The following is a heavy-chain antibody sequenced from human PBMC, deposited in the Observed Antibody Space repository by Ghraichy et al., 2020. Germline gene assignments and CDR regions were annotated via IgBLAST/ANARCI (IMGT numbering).Heavy chain of an antibody. J-gene: IGHJ6*02. CDR3: ARDEGGYCSSTSCYGGDYYYGMDV. CDR1: GYTFTSYG. V-gene: IGHV1-18*01. CDR2: ISAYNGNT. Sequence: ASVKVSCKASGYTFTSYGISWVRQAPEQGLEWMGWISAYNGNTNYAQKLQGRVTMTTDTSTSTAYMELRSLRSDDTAVYYCARDEGGYCSSTSCYGGDYYYGMDVWGQGTTVTVSS. D-gene: IGHD2-2*01.